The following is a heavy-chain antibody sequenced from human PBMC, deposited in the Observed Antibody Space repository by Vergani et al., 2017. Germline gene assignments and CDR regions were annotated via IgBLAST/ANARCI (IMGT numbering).Heavy chain of an antibody. J-gene: IGHJ4*02. V-gene: IGHV3-23*01. CDR1: GFTFSSYA. Sequence: EVQLLESGGGLVQPGGSLRLSCAASGFTFSSYAMSWVRQAPGKGLEWVSAISGSGGSIYYADSVKGRFTISRDNSKNTLYLQMNSLRAEDTAVYYCAKDHVSADAEGELDYWGQGTLVTVSS. CDR3: AKDHVSADAEGELDY. CDR2: ISGSGGSI.